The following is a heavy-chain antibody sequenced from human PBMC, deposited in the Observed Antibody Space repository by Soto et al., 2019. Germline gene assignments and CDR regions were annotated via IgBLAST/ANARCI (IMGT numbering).Heavy chain of an antibody. Sequence: QVQLQQWGAGLLKPSEALSLTCAVYGGSFSGYQWTWICQTPGKGLEGIGEINDSGNITYNPSPKGRVTCLLHPPKNQPSLRAGSVAPAASSVHHCARRLIRLFGQFSRRGDCCCGTELWGTGPGRSVSS. CDR3: ARRLIRLFGQFSRRGDCCCGTEL. CDR1: GGSFSGYQ. V-gene: IGHV4-34*01. J-gene: IGHJ6*04. CDR2: INDSGNI. D-gene: IGHD3-10*02.